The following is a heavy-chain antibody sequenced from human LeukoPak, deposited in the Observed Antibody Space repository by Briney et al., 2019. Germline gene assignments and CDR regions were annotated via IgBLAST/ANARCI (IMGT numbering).Heavy chain of an antibody. CDR2: MNPNSDNT. V-gene: IGHV1-8*02. Sequence: ASVKVSCKASGYTFTSYGISWVRQAPGQGLEWMGWMNPNSDNTVYAQGFQGRVTMTRDTSISTAYMELSSLRSEDTAVYYCARGPESYDSSGSDFWGQGTLVTVSS. D-gene: IGHD3-22*01. J-gene: IGHJ4*02. CDR1: GYTFTSYG. CDR3: ARGPESYDSSGSDF.